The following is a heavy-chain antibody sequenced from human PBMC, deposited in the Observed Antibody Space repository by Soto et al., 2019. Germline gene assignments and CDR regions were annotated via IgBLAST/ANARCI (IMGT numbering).Heavy chain of an antibody. CDR3: AGIVGATFDYYGMDV. CDR1: GGSISSSSYY. V-gene: IGHV4-39*07. D-gene: IGHD1-26*01. CDR2: IYHSGST. Sequence: SETLSLTCTVSGGSISSSSYYWGWIRQPPGKGLEWIGYIYHSGSTYYNPSLKSRVTISVDKSKNQFSLKLSSVTAADTAVYYCAGIVGATFDYYGMDVWGQGTTVTVSS. J-gene: IGHJ6*02.